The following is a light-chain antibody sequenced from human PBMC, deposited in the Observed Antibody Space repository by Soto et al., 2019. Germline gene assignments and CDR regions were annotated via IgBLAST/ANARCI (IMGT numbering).Light chain of an antibody. CDR3: SSYTSSNTLV. Sequence: QSSLTQPASVSGSPGQSITISCTGTSSDIGRHNYVSWYQQHPGKAPKLMIYDVSSRPSGVSNRFSGSKSGNTASLTISGLQAEDEADYYCSSYTSSNTLVFGGGTKLTV. CDR1: SSDIGRHNY. V-gene: IGLV2-14*01. J-gene: IGLJ2*01. CDR2: DVS.